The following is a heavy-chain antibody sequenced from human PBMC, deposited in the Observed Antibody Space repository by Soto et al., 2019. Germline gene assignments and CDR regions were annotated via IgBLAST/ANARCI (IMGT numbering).Heavy chain of an antibody. CDR2: ISYDGSNK. Sequence: QVQLVESGGGVVQPGRSLRLSCAASGFTFSSYGMHWVRQAPGKGLEWVAVISYDGSNKYYADSVKGRFTISRDNSKNTLYLQMNSLRAEDTAVYYCAKDGSSGWYWGGGWYFDLWGRGTLVTVSS. CDR3: AKDGSSGWYWGGGWYFDL. J-gene: IGHJ2*01. D-gene: IGHD6-19*01. V-gene: IGHV3-30*18. CDR1: GFTFSSYG.